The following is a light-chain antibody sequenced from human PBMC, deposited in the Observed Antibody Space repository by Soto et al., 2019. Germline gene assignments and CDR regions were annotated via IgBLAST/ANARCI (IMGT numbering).Light chain of an antibody. CDR1: QSVSRN. J-gene: IGKJ4*01. CDR2: GAS. V-gene: IGKV3-15*01. Sequence: SSTTLSVQKGERDTLSCRASQSVSRNLAWYKQKPGQAPRLLIYGASTRATGIPARFSGSGSGTEFTLTISRPQSADFAIYYCQHYKTWPLAVCGGTMVDIK. CDR3: QHYKTWPLA.